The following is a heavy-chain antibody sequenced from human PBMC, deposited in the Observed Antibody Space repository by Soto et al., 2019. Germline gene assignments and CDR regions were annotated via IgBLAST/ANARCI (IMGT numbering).Heavy chain of an antibody. J-gene: IGHJ6*02. V-gene: IGHV1-18*01. CDR1: GYTFTTYG. D-gene: IGHD6-19*01. CDR2: SNGYNGNT. CDR3: AREGSAPYYYYGMDV. Sequence: QVQLEQSGAEVKKPGDSMKVSCKASGYTFTTYGISWVRQAPGQGLEWMGWSNGYNGNTDYPQKLQGRVTMTTDTSTSTAYMELRSLRSDDTAVYYCAREGSAPYYYYGMDVWGQGTTVTVSS.